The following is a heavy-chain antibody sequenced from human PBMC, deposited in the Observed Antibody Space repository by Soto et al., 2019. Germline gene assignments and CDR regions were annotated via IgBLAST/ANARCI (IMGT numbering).Heavy chain of an antibody. CDR3: ARSYSKDYFDY. V-gene: IGHV4-61*01. D-gene: IGHD4-4*01. CDR2: IYYSGST. CDR1: GGSVSSGSYY. J-gene: IGHJ4*02. Sequence: SETLSLTCTVSGGSVSSGSYYWSWIRQPPGKGLEWIGYIYYSGSTNYNPSLKSRVTISVDTSKNQFSLKLSSVTAADTAVYYCARSYSKDYFDYWGQGTLVTVSS.